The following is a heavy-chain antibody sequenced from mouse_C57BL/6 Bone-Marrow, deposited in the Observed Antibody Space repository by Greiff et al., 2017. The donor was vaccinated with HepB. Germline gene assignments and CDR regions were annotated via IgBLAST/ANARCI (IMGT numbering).Heavy chain of an antibody. CDR3: ARFGITTVVALRYFDV. V-gene: IGHV1-64*01. CDR2: IHPNSGST. J-gene: IGHJ1*03. D-gene: IGHD1-1*01. Sequence: QVQLQQPGAELVKPGASVKLSCKASGYTFTSYWMHWVKQRPGQGLEWIGMIHPNSGSTNYNEKFKSKATLTVDKSSSTAYMQLSSLTSEDSAVYYCARFGITTVVALRYFDVWGTGTTVTVSS. CDR1: GYTFTSYW.